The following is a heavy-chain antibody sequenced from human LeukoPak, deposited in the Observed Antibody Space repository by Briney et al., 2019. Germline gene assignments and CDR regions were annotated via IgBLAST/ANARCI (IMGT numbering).Heavy chain of an antibody. CDR2: TYYSGST. CDR3: ARDVVVVAATGYYYYGMDV. Sequence: PSETLSLTCTVSGGSVSSGSYYWSWIRQPPGKGLEWIGYTYYSGSTNYNPSLKSRVTISVDTSKNQFSLKLSSVTAADTAVYYCARDVVVVAATGYYYYGMDVWGQGTTVTVSS. J-gene: IGHJ6*02. V-gene: IGHV4-61*01. D-gene: IGHD2-15*01. CDR1: GGSVSSGSYY.